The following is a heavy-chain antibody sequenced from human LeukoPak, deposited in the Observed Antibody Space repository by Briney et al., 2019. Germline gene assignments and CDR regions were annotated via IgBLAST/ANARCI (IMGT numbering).Heavy chain of an antibody. CDR1: GYTFTSYG. J-gene: IGHJ3*02. CDR2: ISAYNGNT. CDR3: ARGGPIAAAAFDAFDI. Sequence: ASVKVSCKASGYTFTSYGISWVRQAPGQGLEWMGWISAYNGNTYYAQKLQGRVTMTTDTSTSTAYMELRSLRSDDTAVYYCARGGPIAAAAFDAFDIWGQGTMVTVSS. V-gene: IGHV1-18*01. D-gene: IGHD6-13*01.